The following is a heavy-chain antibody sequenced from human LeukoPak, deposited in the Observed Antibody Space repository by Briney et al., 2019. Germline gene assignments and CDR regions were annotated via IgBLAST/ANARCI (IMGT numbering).Heavy chain of an antibody. D-gene: IGHD6-19*01. J-gene: IGHJ6*02. V-gene: IGHV1-3*01. CDR1: GYTFTSYA. CDR3: ARTQYSSGWYVLWAYYYYGMDV. Sequence: ASVTVSCTASGYTFTSYAMHWVRQAPGQRLEWMGWINAGNGNTKYSQKFQGRVTITADESTSTAYMELSSLRSEDTAVYYCARTQYSSGWYVLWAYYYYGMDVWGQGTTVTVSS. CDR2: INAGNGNT.